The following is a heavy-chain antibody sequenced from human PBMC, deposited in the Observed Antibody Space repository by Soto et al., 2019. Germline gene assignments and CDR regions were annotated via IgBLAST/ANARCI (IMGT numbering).Heavy chain of an antibody. CDR3: VKDSSSWYVDYYYYGMDV. J-gene: IGHJ6*02. D-gene: IGHD6-13*01. CDR2: ISSNGGST. V-gene: IGHV3-64D*06. Sequence: GGSLRLSCPASGFTFSSYAMHWVRQAPGKGLEYVSAISSNGGSTYYADSVKGRFTISRDNSKNTLYLQMSSLRAEDTAVYYCVKDSSSWYVDYYYYGMDVWGQGTTVTVSS. CDR1: GFTFSSYA.